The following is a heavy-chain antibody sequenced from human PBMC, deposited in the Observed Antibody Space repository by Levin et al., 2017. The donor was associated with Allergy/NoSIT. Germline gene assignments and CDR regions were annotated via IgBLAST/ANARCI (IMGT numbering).Heavy chain of an antibody. CDR2: IGTAGDT. J-gene: IGHJ3*02. Sequence: GESLKISCAASGFTFSSYDMHWVRQATGKGLEWVSAIGTAGDTYYPGSVKGRFTISRENAKNSLYLQMNSLRAGDTAVYYCARASRSGDEPPHAFDIWGQGTMVTVSS. D-gene: IGHD4-17*01. CDR3: ARASRSGDEPPHAFDI. CDR1: GFTFSSYD. V-gene: IGHV3-13*01.